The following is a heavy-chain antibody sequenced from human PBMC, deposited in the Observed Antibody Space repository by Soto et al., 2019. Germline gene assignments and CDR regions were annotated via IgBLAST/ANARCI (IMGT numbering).Heavy chain of an antibody. CDR1: RYTLSGYY. CDR2: INPNSGGT. V-gene: IGHV1-2*02. D-gene: IGHD2-15*01. Sequence: SGKVSGNSSRYTLSGYYMQSLRQDPGQGLEWMGWINPNSGGTNYAQKLQGRVTMTRDTSISTAYMELSRLRSDDTAVYYCARTRRGPVRSYFDFWGQGTLVTVYS. CDR3: ARTRRGPVRSYFDF. J-gene: IGHJ4*02.